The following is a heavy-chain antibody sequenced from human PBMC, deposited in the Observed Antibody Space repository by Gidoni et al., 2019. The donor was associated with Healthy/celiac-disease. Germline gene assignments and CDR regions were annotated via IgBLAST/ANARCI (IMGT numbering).Heavy chain of an antibody. CDR3: AKDRRYCSGGSCYSRYFDY. D-gene: IGHD2-15*01. V-gene: IGHV3-23*01. CDR1: GFTFRSYA. Sequence: EVQLLESGGGLVQPGGSLRLYCAASGFTFRSYAMSWVRQAPGKGLEWVSAISGSGGSTYYADSVKGRFTISRDNSKNTLYLQMNSLRAEDTAVYYCAKDRRYCSGGSCYSRYFDYWGQGTLVTVSS. CDR2: ISGSGGST. J-gene: IGHJ4*02.